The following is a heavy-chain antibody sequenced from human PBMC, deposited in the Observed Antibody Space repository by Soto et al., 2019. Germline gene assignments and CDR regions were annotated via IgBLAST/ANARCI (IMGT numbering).Heavy chain of an antibody. Sequence: QVQIQESGPGLVTPSDTLSLTCTVSDASITNFFWNWVRQPAGGPLEWIGRLYLGGAPTYNPSLRSRLFISADTSKNQVSLKLTSVTAADTAVYYCAADSGRGGRAFDHWGHGALVTVSS. CDR1: DASITNFF. CDR2: LYLGGAP. V-gene: IGHV4-4*07. CDR3: AADSGRGGRAFDH. J-gene: IGHJ4*01. D-gene: IGHD3-10*01.